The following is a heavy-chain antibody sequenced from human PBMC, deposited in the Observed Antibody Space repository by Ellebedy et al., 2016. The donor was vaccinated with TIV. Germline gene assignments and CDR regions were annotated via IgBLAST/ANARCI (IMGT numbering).Heavy chain of an antibody. CDR3: ARDLDWTHVD. D-gene: IGHD3/OR15-3a*01. CDR1: GFSVSMNY. CDR2: IYAGGST. J-gene: IGHJ4*02. V-gene: IGHV3-53*01. Sequence: GGSLRLSCAASGFSVSMNYMSWVRQAPGKGLEWVSIIYAGGSTYYTDSVKGRFTISRDISKNTLYLQMNNLRAEDTAVYYCARDLDWTHVDWGQGTLVTVSS.